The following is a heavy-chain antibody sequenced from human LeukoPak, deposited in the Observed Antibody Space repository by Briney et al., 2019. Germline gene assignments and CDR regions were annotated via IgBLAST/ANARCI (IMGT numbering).Heavy chain of an antibody. J-gene: IGHJ4*02. CDR1: GYTFTVYY. V-gene: IGHV1-2*06. CDR2: INPNSGGT. CDR3: ARFGGYSGYDFDS. Sequence: GASVKVSCKTSGYTFTVYYIHWVRQAPGQGLEWMGRINPNSGGTNYAQKFQGRVTMTRDTSISTAYMELGRLRSDDTAVYYCARFGGYSGYDFDSWGQGTLVTASS. D-gene: IGHD5-12*01.